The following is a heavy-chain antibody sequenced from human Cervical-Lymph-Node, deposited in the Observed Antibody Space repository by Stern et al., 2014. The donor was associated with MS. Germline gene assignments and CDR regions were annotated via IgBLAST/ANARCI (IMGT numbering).Heavy chain of an antibody. J-gene: IGHJ4*02. CDR1: GYTFTSYG. CDR3: ARSFAGGPAPANFDY. D-gene: IGHD3-16*01. CDR2: ISAYNGNT. V-gene: IGHV1-18*04. Sequence: VQLVQSGAEVKKPGASVKVSCKASGYTFTSYGISWVRQAPGQGLEWMGWISAYNGNTDYAQKLRGRVTMTTDTSTSTAYMELRSLRSDDTAVYYCARSFAGGPAPANFDYWGQGTLVTVSS.